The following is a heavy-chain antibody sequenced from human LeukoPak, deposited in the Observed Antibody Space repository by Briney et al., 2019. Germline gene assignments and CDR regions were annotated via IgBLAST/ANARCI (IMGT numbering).Heavy chain of an antibody. J-gene: IGHJ4*02. CDR1: GGSISSSSYY. Sequence: SETLSLTCTVSGGSISSSSYYWGWIRQPPGKGLEWIGSIYYSGSTYYNPSLKSRVTISVDTSKNQFSPKLSSVTAADTAVYYCARPGPILRATSGDYWGQGTLVTVSS. CDR2: IYYSGST. D-gene: IGHD1-26*01. CDR3: ARPGPILRATSGDY. V-gene: IGHV4-39*01.